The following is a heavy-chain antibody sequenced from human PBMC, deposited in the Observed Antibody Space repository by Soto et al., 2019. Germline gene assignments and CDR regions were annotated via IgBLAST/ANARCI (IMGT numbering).Heavy chain of an antibody. V-gene: IGHV3-30-3*01. J-gene: IGHJ6*02. CDR2: ISYDGSNK. CDR3: ARDHHYGMDV. CDR1: GFTFSSYA. Sequence: GGSLRLSCAASGFTFSSYAMHWVRQAPGKGLEWVAVISYDGSNKYYADSVKGRFTISRDNSKNTLYLQMNSLRAEDTAVYYCARDHHYGMDVWGQGTTVTVSS.